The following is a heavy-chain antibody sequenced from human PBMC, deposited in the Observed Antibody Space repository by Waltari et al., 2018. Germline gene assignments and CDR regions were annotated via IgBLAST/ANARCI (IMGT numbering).Heavy chain of an antibody. Sequence: QVQLQESGPGLVKPSETLSLTCTVSGYSISSGYYWGWIRQPPGKGLEWIGSIYHSGSTYYNPSLKSRVTISVDTSKNQFSLKLSSVTAADTAVYYCARGLDFWSGYYYFDYWGQGTLVTVSS. CDR2: IYHSGST. CDR3: ARGLDFWSGYYYFDY. D-gene: IGHD3-3*01. J-gene: IGHJ4*02. V-gene: IGHV4-38-2*02. CDR1: GYSISSGYY.